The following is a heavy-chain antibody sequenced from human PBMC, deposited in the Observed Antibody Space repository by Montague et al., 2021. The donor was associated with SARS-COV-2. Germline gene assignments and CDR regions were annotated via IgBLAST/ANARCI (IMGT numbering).Heavy chain of an antibody. CDR1: GDSVSSNSAA. CDR3: AIPMVRGFSRAFDI. V-gene: IGHV6-1*01. J-gene: IGHJ3*02. D-gene: IGHD3-10*01. Sequence: CAISGDSVSSNSAAWNWIRQSPSRGLEWLGRTYYRSKWYNDYALSVKSRITINPDTSKNQFSLQLNSVTPEDTAVYYCAIPMVRGFSRAFDIWGQGTMVTVSS. CDR2: TYYRSKWYN.